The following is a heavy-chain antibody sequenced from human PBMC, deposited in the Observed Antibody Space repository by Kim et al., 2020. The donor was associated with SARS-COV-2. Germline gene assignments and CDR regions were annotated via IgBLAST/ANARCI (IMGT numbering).Heavy chain of an antibody. Sequence: SVKGRFTISRDNSKNTLYLQMSILRAEDTAVYYCVKGDTMIVVVEDYFDYWGQGTLVTVSS. J-gene: IGHJ4*02. V-gene: IGHV3-64D*09. CDR3: VKGDTMIVVVEDYFDY. D-gene: IGHD3-22*01.